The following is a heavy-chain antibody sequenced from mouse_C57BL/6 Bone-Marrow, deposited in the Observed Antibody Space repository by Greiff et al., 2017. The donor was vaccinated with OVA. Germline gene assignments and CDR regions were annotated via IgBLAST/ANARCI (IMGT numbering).Heavy chain of an antibody. V-gene: IGHV1-64*01. J-gene: IGHJ1*03. CDR2: IHPNSGST. CDR3: ARRPHPYWYFDV. Sequence: QVQLQQSGAELVKPGASVKLSCKASGYTFTSYWMHWVKQRPGQGLEWIGMIHPNSGSTNYNEKFKSKATLTVDKSSSTAYMQLSSLTSEDSAVYYCARRPHPYWYFDVWGTGTTVTGSS. CDR1: GYTFTSYW.